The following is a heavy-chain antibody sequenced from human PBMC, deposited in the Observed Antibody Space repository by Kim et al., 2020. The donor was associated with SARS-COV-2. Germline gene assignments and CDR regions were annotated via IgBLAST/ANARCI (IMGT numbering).Heavy chain of an antibody. CDR1: GYTFTRDW. V-gene: IGHV3-7*01. J-gene: IGHJ6*02. D-gene: IGHD3-10*01. CDR2: INRDGSER. Sequence: GGSLRLSCAASGYTFTRDWMSWVRQAPGKGLEWVANINRDGSERYYADSVTGRFTISRDNAKNSLYLQTNSLRAEDTAIYYCARFGFSFGLDLWGQGTT. CDR3: ARFGFSFGLDL.